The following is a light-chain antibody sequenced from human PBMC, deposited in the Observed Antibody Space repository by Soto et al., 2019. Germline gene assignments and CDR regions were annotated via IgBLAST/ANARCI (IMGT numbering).Light chain of an antibody. V-gene: IGKV1-5*01. CDR1: QSASTF. J-gene: IGKJ1*01. CDR3: QQYNSYSQT. CDR2: DAS. Sequence: DIQMTQSPSTLSASVGDRVTITCRASQSASTFLAWYQQKPGQAPKLLIYDASTLQSGVPSRFSASGSGTEFTLTISSLQPDDFATYYCQQYNSYSQTFGQGTKVDIK.